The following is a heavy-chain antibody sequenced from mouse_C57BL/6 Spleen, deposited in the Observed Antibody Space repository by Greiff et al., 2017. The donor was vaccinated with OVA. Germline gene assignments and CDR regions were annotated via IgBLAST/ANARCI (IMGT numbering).Heavy chain of an antibody. J-gene: IGHJ3*01. V-gene: IGHV1-81*01. CDR3: AKIYYDYDKGFAY. D-gene: IGHD2-4*01. Sequence: VKLQQSGAELARPGASVKLSCKASGYTFTSYGISWVKQRTGQGLEWIGEIYPRSGNTYYNEKFKGKATLTADKSSSTAYMELRSLTSEDSAVYFCAKIYYDYDKGFAYWGQGTLVTVSA. CDR2: IYPRSGNT. CDR1: GYTFTSYG.